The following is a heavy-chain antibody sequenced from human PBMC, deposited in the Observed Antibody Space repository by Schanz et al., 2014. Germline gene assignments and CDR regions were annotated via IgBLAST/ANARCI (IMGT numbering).Heavy chain of an antibody. CDR2: IATSSSTR. D-gene: IGHD3-10*01. CDR1: GFDFNSYS. Sequence: EVRLVESGGGLVQPGGSLRLSCEASGFDFNSYSMNWVRQVPGKGLEWLSYIATSSSTRHYADSVKGRVTISRDNAKNTVTQQMRRLRVEDTAVSYCDPGVHVSSLQKGLQFWGRGTLVIVSS. J-gene: IGHJ1*01. CDR3: DPGVHVSSLQKGLQF. V-gene: IGHV3-48*01.